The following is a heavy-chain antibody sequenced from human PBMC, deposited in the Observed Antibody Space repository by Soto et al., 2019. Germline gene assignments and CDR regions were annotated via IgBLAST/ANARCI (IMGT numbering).Heavy chain of an antibody. CDR2: IYSRGNT. CDR1: DGYSIGGGNH. Sequence: PFEIMSHPSTVSDGYSIGGGNHWICDRQPPGEGLEWIGHIYSRGNTFYNPSLKSRTAMSIDTSKNQFSLTLSSVAAADTGIYYCGRVSPSYDTTGYPYYHFGVDVWGPGTTVTVSS. J-gene: IGHJ6*02. D-gene: IGHD3-22*01. V-gene: IGHV4-30-4*08. CDR3: GRVSPSYDTTGYPYYHFGVDV.